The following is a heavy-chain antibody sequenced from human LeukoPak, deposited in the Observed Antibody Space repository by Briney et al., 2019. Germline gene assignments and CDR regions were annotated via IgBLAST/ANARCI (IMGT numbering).Heavy chain of an antibody. CDR1: GYTFTAYY. V-gene: IGHV1-2*02. CDR3: ARDRSTVTTVYGMDV. J-gene: IGHJ6*02. D-gene: IGHD4-17*01. CDR2: INPNSGGT. Sequence: GASVKVSCKASGYTFTAYYMHWVRQAPGQGLEWMGWINPNSGGTNYAQKFQGRVTMTRDTSISTAYMELSRLRSDDTAVYYCARDRSTVTTVYGMDVWGQGTTVTVSS.